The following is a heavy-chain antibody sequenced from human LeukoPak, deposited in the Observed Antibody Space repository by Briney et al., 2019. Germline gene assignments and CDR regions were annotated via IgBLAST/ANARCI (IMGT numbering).Heavy chain of an antibody. Sequence: GWSLRLSCAASGFTVSSNYMSWVRQAPGKGLEWVSVIYSGGSTYYADSVKGRFTISRNNSKNTLYLQMNSLRAEDTAVYYCAGVSSSWLRGFDYWGQGTLVTVSS. CDR3: AGVSSSWLRGFDY. CDR2: IYSGGST. CDR1: GFTVSSNY. V-gene: IGHV3-53*01. D-gene: IGHD6-13*01. J-gene: IGHJ4*02.